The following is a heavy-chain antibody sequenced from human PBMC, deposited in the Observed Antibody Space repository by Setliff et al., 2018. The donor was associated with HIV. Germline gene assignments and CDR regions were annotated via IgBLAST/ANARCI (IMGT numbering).Heavy chain of an antibody. V-gene: IGHV1-46*01. CDR2: INPSGGST. Sequence: ASVKVSCKASGYTFTSYYMHWVRQAPGQGLEWMGIINPSGGSTSYAQKFQGRVTMTRDTSTSTVYMKLSSLRSEDTAVYYCARWHSYYDFWSGYYRYYMDVWGKGTTVTVSS. J-gene: IGHJ6*03. D-gene: IGHD3-3*01. CDR1: GYTFTSYY. CDR3: ARWHSYYDFWSGYYRYYMDV.